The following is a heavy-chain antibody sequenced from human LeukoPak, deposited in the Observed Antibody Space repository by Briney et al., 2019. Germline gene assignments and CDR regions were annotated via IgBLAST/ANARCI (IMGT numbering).Heavy chain of an antibody. J-gene: IGHJ5*02. V-gene: IGHV4-59*13. CDR1: GGSISSYY. Sequence: PSETLSLTCTVSGGSISSYYWSWIRQPPGKGLEWMGFIYYSGSTNYNPSLKSRVTISVDTSKNQFSLKLSSVTAADTAVYYCARHDFWSGYYANWFDPWGLGTLVSVSS. D-gene: IGHD3-3*01. CDR3: ARHDFWSGYYANWFDP. CDR2: IYYSGST.